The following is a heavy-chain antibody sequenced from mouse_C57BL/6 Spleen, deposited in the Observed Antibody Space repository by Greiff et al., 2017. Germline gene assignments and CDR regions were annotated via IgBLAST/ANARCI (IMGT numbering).Heavy chain of an antibody. D-gene: IGHD4-1*01. CDR2: INSSSGYT. CDR3: APETGTWFAY. J-gene: IGHJ3*01. Sequence: QVQLQQSGAELAKPGASVKLSCKASGYTFTSYWLHWVKQRPGQGLECTGYINSSSGYTKYNQKFRDKGTLTADKSSTTAYMQLSSLTYEESAVYYFAPETGTWFAYWGQGTLVTGCA. V-gene: IGHV1-7*01. CDR1: GYTFTSYW.